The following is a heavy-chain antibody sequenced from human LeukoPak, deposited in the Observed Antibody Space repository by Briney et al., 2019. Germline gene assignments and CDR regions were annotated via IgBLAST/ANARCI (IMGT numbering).Heavy chain of an antibody. Sequence: SQTLSLTCTVSGGSISSGGYYWSWIRQHPGKGLEWIGYIYYSGSTYYNPSLKSRVTISVDTSKSQFSLKLSSVTAADTAVYYCAREQQLVDAFDIWGQGTMVTVSS. J-gene: IGHJ3*02. V-gene: IGHV4-31*03. D-gene: IGHD6-13*01. CDR1: GGSISSGGYY. CDR2: IYYSGST. CDR3: AREQQLVDAFDI.